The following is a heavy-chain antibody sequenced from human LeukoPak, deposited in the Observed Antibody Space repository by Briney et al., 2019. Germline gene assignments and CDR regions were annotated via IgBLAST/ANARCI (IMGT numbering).Heavy chain of an antibody. Sequence: ASVKVSCKASGYTFTGYYMHWVRQAPGQGLERMGWINPNSGGTNYAQKFQGRVTMTRDTSISTAYMELSRLRSDDTAVYYCARTGADCSSTSCYTGYYYYYMDVWGKGTTVTVSS. CDR2: INPNSGGT. V-gene: IGHV1-2*02. CDR3: ARTGADCSSTSCYTGYYYYYMDV. J-gene: IGHJ6*03. D-gene: IGHD2-2*02. CDR1: GYTFTGYY.